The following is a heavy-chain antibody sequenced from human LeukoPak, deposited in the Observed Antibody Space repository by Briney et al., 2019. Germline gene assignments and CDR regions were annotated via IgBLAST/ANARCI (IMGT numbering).Heavy chain of an antibody. J-gene: IGHJ4*02. CDR1: GFTFSSYW. CDR2: IKQDGSEK. Sequence: AGGSLRLSCAASGFTFSSYWMSWVRQAPGKGLEWVANIKQDGSEKYYVDSVKGRFTISRDNAKNSLYLQMNSLRAEDTAVYYCARDVFSGLLWLGELLPYFDYWGQGTLVTVSS. V-gene: IGHV3-7*01. D-gene: IGHD3-10*01. CDR3: ARDVFSGLLWLGELLPYFDY.